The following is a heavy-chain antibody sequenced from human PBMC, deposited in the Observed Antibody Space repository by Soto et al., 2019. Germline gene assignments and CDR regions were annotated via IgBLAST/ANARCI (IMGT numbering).Heavy chain of an antibody. J-gene: IGHJ4*02. Sequence: ASVKVSCKASGYTFTGYYMHWVRQAPGQGLEWMGWINPNSGGTNYAQKFQGWVTMTRDTSISTAYMELSRLRSDDTAVYYCARGNIGYCSGGSCSGDYWGQGTLVTVPS. CDR2: INPNSGGT. CDR3: ARGNIGYCSGGSCSGDY. V-gene: IGHV1-2*04. D-gene: IGHD2-15*01. CDR1: GYTFTGYY.